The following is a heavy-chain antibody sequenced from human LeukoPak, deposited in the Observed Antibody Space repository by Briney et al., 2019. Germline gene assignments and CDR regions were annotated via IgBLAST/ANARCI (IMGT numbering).Heavy chain of an antibody. V-gene: IGHV4-4*07. D-gene: IGHD3-10*01. Sequence: PSETLSLTCTVSGASISSFFWSWIRQPAGKGLEWIGRIYAGGSTNYNPSLKSRVTMSVDTSKSQFSLKLSSVTAADTAVYYCARDGYYGSGAFLDGFDIWGQGTMVTVSS. CDR3: ARDGYYGSGAFLDGFDI. CDR2: IYAGGST. J-gene: IGHJ3*02. CDR1: GASISSFF.